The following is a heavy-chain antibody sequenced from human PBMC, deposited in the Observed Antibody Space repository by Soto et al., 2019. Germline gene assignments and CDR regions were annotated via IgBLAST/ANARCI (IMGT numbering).Heavy chain of an antibody. V-gene: IGHV5-10-1*01. CDR2: IDPSNSYT. CDR1: VYRLTSYL. J-gene: IGHJ4*02. D-gene: IGHD3-3*02. CDR3: ALLDTSLDFDV. Sequence: PXECLKSAQEGCVYRLTSYLNSWVRQMPGKGLEWMGRIDPSNSYTHYSPSFHGHVTISADNSISTAYLQWSNLRASDTAIYYCALLDTSLDFDVWGQGTLVTFSS.